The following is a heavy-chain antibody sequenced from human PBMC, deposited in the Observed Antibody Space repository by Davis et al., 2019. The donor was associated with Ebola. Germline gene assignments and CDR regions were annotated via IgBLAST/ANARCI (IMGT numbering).Heavy chain of an antibody. CDR1: GGSISSGGYS. Sequence: SETLSLTCAVSGGSISSGGYSWSWIRQPPGKGLEWIGYIYHSGSTYYNPSLKSRVTISVDRSKNQFPLKLSSVTAADTAVYYCARGGSASTVPFYYYYGMDVWGQGTTVTVSS. CDR3: ARGGSASTVPFYYYYGMDV. V-gene: IGHV4-30-2*01. CDR2: IYHSGST. J-gene: IGHJ6*02. D-gene: IGHD3-10*01.